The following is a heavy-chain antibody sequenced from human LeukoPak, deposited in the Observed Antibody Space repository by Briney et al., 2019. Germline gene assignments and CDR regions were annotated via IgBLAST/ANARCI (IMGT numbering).Heavy chain of an antibody. CDR1: GFTFSSYG. J-gene: IGHJ4*02. CDR2: ISYDGSNK. Sequence: RSLRLSCAASGFTFSSYGMHGVRPAPGKGLGWGSVISYDGSNKYYADSWKGRFTISRDNSKNKLYLSMDSLRAKDTAVYYCAKDRMAGRCGEDYWGQGTLVTVSS. CDR3: AKDRMAGRCGEDY. V-gene: IGHV3-30*18. D-gene: IGHD3-10*01.